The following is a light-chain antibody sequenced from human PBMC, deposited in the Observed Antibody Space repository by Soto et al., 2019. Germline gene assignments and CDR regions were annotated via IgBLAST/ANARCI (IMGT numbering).Light chain of an antibody. V-gene: IGKV3-20*01. CDR2: GAS. CDR3: QQYGSSPYT. CDR1: QSVSSIY. J-gene: IGKJ2*01. Sequence: EIVLTQSPGTLSLSPGERATLSCRASQSVSSIYLAWYQQKPGQAPRLLIYGASSRATGIPDRFSGSGSGTDFTLTISRLEPEDFAVYFCQQYGSSPYTFGQGTNVEIK.